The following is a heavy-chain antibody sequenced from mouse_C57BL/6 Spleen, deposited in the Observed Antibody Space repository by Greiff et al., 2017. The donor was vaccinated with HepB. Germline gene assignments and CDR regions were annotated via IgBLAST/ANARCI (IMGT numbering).Heavy chain of an antibody. CDR1: GYTFTSYW. CDR2: INPSSGYT. J-gene: IGHJ2*01. CDR3: ARWTYYGSSSYYFDY. Sequence: VKLMESGAELAKPGASVKLSCKASGYTFTSYWMHWVKQRPGQGLEWIGYINPSSGYTKYNQKFKDQDTLTADKSSSTAYMQLSSLTYEDSAVYYCARWTYYGSSSYYFDYWGQGTTLTVSS. V-gene: IGHV1-7*01. D-gene: IGHD1-1*01.